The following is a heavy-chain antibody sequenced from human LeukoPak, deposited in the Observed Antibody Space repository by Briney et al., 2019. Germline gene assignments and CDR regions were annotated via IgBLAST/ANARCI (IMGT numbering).Heavy chain of an antibody. D-gene: IGHD3-22*01. CDR1: GLTFRKYG. CDR3: ARDPTEGPYESYGRHYFDF. CDR2: ISSGNDYI. Sequence: PGGSLRLSCAASGLTFRKYGMNWVRQAPGAGLERVSSISSGNDYIHYADSGRGRFTISRDDAKNSLSLEMNSLRAEDTAVYYCARDPTEGPYESYGRHYFDFWGQGTLVTVSS. V-gene: IGHV3-21*06. J-gene: IGHJ4*02.